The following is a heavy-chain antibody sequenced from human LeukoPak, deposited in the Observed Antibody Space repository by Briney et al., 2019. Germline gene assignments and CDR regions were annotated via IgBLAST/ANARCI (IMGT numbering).Heavy chain of an antibody. CDR3: ARGWAYFDY. CDR2: FYYNGSA. CDR1: GGPISSGGYS. Sequence: PSQTLSLTCAVSGGPISSGGYSWSWIRQPPGKGLEWIVSFYYNGSANYNPSLNSRATISVDTSKNQFSLNLSSVTAADTAVYYCARGWAYFDYWGQGTLVSVSS. V-gene: IGHV4-61*08. D-gene: IGHD3-16*01. J-gene: IGHJ4*02.